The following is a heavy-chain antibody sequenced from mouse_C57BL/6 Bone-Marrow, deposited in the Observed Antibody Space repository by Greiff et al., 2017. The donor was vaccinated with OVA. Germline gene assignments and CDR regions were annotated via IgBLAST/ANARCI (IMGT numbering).Heavy chain of an antibody. Sequence: DVQLQESGPGLVKPSQSLSLTCSVTGYSITSGYYWNWIRQFPGNKLEWMGYISYDGSNNYNPSLKNRISITRDTSKNQFFLKLNSVTTEDTATYYCAGAYVYWGQGTLVTVSA. V-gene: IGHV3-6*01. J-gene: IGHJ3*01. CDR3: AGAYVY. CDR2: ISYDGSN. CDR1: GYSITSGYY.